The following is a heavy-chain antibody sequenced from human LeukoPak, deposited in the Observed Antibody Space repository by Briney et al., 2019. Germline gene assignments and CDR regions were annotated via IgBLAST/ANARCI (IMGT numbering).Heavy chain of an antibody. Sequence: GGSLRLSCAASGFTFSSYAMHWVRQAPGKGLEWVAVISYDGSNKYYADSVKCRFTISRDNSKNTLYLQMNSLRAEDTAVYYCARVGSMGYRSGWYDYWGQGTLVTVSS. CDR2: ISYDGSNK. J-gene: IGHJ4*02. CDR1: GFTFSSYA. D-gene: IGHD6-19*01. CDR3: ARVGSMGYRSGWYDY. V-gene: IGHV3-30-3*01.